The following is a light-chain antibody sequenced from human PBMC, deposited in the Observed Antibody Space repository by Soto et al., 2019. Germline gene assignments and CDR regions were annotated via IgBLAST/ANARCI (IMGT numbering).Light chain of an antibody. CDR2: DAS. CDR3: QQRTNWPLT. Sequence: EIVLTQSPATLSLSPGERATLSCRASQSISTYLTWYQQKPGQAPRLLIYDASNRATGLPARFSGSGSGTDFTLTISSLEPEDFAVYYCQQRTNWPLTFGGGTKLEI. J-gene: IGKJ4*01. V-gene: IGKV3-11*01. CDR1: QSISTY.